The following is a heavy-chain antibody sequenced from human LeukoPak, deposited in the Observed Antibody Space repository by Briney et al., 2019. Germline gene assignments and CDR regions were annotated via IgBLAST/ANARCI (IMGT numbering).Heavy chain of an antibody. Sequence: HPGGSLRLSCAASGFPFSSHWMHWVRQAPGEGLVWVSRVNGPGDWTHYADSVRGRFIISRDNAENTISLQMNNLRAEDTAVYFCAREVFEGQRQSDAFDVWGQGTMVTVSS. J-gene: IGHJ3*01. CDR3: AREVFEGQRQSDAFDV. CDR2: VNGPGDWT. D-gene: IGHD6-25*01. CDR1: GFPFSSHW. V-gene: IGHV3-74*01.